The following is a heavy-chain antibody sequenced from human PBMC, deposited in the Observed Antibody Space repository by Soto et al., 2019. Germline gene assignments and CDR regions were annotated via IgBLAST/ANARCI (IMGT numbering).Heavy chain of an antibody. CDR1: GYSFTTYW. CDR3: ARHGTSWNNWFDP. D-gene: IGHD6-13*01. V-gene: IGHV5-51*01. Sequence: PGESLKISCKGSGYSFTTYWIGWVRQMPGKGLEWMGIIYPGDSDTRYSPSFQGQVTISADKSTTTAYLQWSSLKASDTAMYYCARHGTSWNNWFDPWGQGTLVTVSS. CDR2: IYPGDSDT. J-gene: IGHJ5*02.